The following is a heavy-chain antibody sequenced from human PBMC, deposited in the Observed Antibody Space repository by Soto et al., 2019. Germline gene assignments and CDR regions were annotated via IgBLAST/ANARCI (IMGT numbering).Heavy chain of an antibody. Sequence: GGSLRLSCAASGFTFSSYAMSWVRQAPGKGLEWVSAISGSVGSTYYADSVKGRFTISRDNSKNTLYLQMNSLRAEDTAVYCGAKDLHARIAAAYDAFDIWGQGTMVTVSS. CDR1: GFTFSSYA. J-gene: IGHJ3*02. CDR3: AKDLHARIAAAYDAFDI. D-gene: IGHD6-13*01. CDR2: ISGSVGST. V-gene: IGHV3-23*01.